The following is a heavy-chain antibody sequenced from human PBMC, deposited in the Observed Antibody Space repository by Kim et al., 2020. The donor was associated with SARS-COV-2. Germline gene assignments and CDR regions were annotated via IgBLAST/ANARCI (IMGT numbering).Heavy chain of an antibody. CDR2: DT. CDR3: ARQEHSFDY. J-gene: IGHJ4*02. D-gene: IGHD1-26*01. V-gene: IGHV5-51*01. Sequence: DTSNSPSFQGQVTISADKSISTAYLQWSSLKASDTAMYYCARQEHSFDYWGQGTLVTVSS.